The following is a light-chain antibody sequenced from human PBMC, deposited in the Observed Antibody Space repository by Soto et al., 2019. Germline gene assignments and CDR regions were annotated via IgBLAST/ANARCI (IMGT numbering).Light chain of an antibody. CDR2: GAS. CDR3: QQANHFPLP. CDR1: QGIGTW. V-gene: IGKV1-12*01. Sequence: DIQMTQSPSSVSASVGDRFTITCRARQGIGTWLPWYQQKPGKAPKYLIYGASSLHSGVPSRFSGSGSGTDFTLTISSLQPEDSATYYCQQANHFPLPFGGGTRVEIK. J-gene: IGKJ4*01.